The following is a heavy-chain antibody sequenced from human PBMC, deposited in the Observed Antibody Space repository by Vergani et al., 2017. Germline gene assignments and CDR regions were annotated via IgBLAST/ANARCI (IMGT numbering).Heavy chain of an antibody. CDR3: AKDPDYYDSSGYPDY. V-gene: IGHV3-7*01. D-gene: IGHD3-22*01. J-gene: IGHJ4*02. CDR2: IKQDGSEK. CDR1: GFTFSSYW. Sequence: EVQLVESGGGLVQPGGSLRLSCAASGFTFSSYWMSWVRQAPGKGLEWVANIKQDGSEKYYVDSVKGRFTISRDNSKNTLYLQMNSLRAEDTAVYYCAKDPDYYDSSGYPDYWGQGTLVTVSS.